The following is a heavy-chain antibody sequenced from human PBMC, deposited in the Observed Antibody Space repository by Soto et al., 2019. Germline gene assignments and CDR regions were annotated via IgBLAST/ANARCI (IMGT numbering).Heavy chain of an antibody. Sequence: QVQLVQSGAEVRKPGASVKVSCKASGYTFSDYYIHWVRQAPGQGLEWMGWINPNSGGTKYAPKFPGGVTMTRATSITTAYMELSRLRSGDTAVYYCAREPATAKPEGVDFWGQGTLVTVSS. J-gene: IGHJ4*02. CDR2: INPNSGGT. D-gene: IGHD1-1*01. CDR3: AREPATAKPEGVDF. CDR1: GYTFSDYY. V-gene: IGHV1-2*02.